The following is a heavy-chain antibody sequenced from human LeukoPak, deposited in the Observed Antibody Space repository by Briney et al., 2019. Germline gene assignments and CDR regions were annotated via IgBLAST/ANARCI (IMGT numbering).Heavy chain of an antibody. CDR2: ISGSGGST. D-gene: IGHD3-22*01. Sequence: GGSLRLSCAASGFTFSSYAMSWVRQAPGKGLEWVSTISGSGGSTYYADSVKGRFTISRDNSKNTLYVQVNSLGTEDTAAYYCAKGSYYDSSGSFYFDYWGQGTLVTVSS. CDR1: GFTFSSYA. CDR3: AKGSYYDSSGSFYFDY. V-gene: IGHV3-23*01. J-gene: IGHJ4*02.